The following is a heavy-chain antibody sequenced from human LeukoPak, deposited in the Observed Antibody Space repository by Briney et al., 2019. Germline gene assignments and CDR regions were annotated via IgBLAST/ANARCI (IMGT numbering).Heavy chain of an antibody. CDR1: GVSISSYY. CDR2: IHTSGST. D-gene: IGHD5-24*01. CDR3: ASALQQYYYYMDV. Sequence: SETLSLTCTVSGVSISSYYWSWIRQPAGKGLEWIGRIHTSGSTKYNPSLKSRVTISVDKSKNQFSLKLSSVTAADTAVYYCASALQQYYYYMDVWGKGTTVTVSS. J-gene: IGHJ6*03. V-gene: IGHV4-4*07.